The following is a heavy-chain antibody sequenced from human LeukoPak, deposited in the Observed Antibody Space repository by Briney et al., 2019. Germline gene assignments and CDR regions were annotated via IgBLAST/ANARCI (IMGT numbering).Heavy chain of an antibody. Sequence: GGSLRLSCAASGFTFSSYAMSWVRQAPGKGLEWVSGTSGSGRSIHYADSVKGRFTISRDNSKNTLYLQMNSLRAEDTAVYYCATGGPSGSYYRIGFWGQGTLVTVSS. CDR2: TSGSGRSI. CDR1: GFTFSSYA. V-gene: IGHV3-23*01. D-gene: IGHD3-10*01. CDR3: ATGGPSGSYYRIGF. J-gene: IGHJ4*02.